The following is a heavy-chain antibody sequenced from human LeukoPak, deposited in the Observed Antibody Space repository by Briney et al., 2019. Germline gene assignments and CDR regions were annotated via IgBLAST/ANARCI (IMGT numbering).Heavy chain of an antibody. Sequence: PGGSLRLSCAASGFTFSSYGMHWVRQAPGKGLEWVAFIRYDGSNKYYADSVKGRFTISRDNSKNTLYLQMNSLRAEDTAVYYCAKVFGAAADNWFDPWGQGTLVTVSS. CDR1: GFTFSSYG. J-gene: IGHJ5*02. D-gene: IGHD6-13*01. CDR3: AKVFGAAADNWFDP. CDR2: IRYDGSNK. V-gene: IGHV3-30*02.